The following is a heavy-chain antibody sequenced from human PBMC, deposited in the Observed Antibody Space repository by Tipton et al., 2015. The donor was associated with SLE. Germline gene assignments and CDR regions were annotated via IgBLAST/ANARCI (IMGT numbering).Heavy chain of an antibody. J-gene: IGHJ4*02. CDR2: IYSGGST. CDR1: GFTISSNY. Sequence: SLRLSCAASGFTISSNYMSWVRQAPGKGLEWVSVIYSGGSTYYADSVKGRFTISRDNSKNTLYLQMNSLRADDTAVYYCVREGEYQFDSNGFGDYWGQGTLVIVSS. CDR3: VREGEYQFDSNGFGDY. D-gene: IGHD3-22*01. V-gene: IGHV3-66*01.